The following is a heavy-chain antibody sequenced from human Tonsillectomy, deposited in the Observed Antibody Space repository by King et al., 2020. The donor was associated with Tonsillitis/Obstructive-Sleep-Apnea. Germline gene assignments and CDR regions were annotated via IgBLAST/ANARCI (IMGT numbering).Heavy chain of an antibody. Sequence: QLQESGPGLVKPSETLSLTCTVSGGSISGYYWSWIRPPPGKGLEWIGYIYYSGGTKYNPSLKSRVTISVDMSKNQFSLKLSSVTAADTAVYYCAREALDAFDIWGQGTMVTVSS. V-gene: IGHV4-59*01. CDR3: AREALDAFDI. J-gene: IGHJ3*02. CDR2: IYYSGGT. CDR1: GGSISGYY.